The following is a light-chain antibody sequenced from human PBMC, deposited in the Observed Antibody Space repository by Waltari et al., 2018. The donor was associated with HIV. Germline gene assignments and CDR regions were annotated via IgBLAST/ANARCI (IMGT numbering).Light chain of an antibody. CDR2: STS. Sequence: EILMTQSPATLSVSPGESATLSCRASQSVNSNLAWYQQKPGQTPRLLISSTSTRATDIPARFSGSESGTEFTLTISSLQSEDFAVYYWHHYNNWRETFGQGTKVEIK. CDR3: HHYNNWRET. CDR1: QSVNSN. J-gene: IGKJ1*01. V-gene: IGKV3-15*01.